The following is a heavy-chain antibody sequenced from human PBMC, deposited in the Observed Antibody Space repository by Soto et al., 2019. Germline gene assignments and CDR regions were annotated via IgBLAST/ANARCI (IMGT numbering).Heavy chain of an antibody. CDR3: TVVGLTSYDYSKDY. CDR1: GYALTELS. CDR2: FDPEPGET. D-gene: IGHD3-3*01. J-gene: IGHJ4*02. V-gene: IGHV1-24*01. Sequence: GASVKVSCKTSGYALTELSIHWVRQAPGKGLEWMGGFDPEPGETIYAQNFQGRVTVTEDTYTDTTYMELSRLRFEDTAVYYCTVVGLTSYDYSKDYLGQGTLVTFSS.